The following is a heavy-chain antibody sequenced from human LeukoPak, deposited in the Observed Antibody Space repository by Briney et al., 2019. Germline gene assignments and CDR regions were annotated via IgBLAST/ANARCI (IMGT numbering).Heavy chain of an antibody. V-gene: IGHV1-46*01. CDR1: GYTFPSYF. CDR2: VNPTGGST. J-gene: IGHJ4*02. Sequence: ASVKVSCKASGYTFPSYFMHWVRQAPGQGLEWMGIVNPTGGSTTYAQKFQGRVTMTRDTSTSTVYMELSSLRSDDTAVYYRARTAARRFDYWGQGTLVTVSS. CDR3: ARTAARRFDY. D-gene: IGHD6-6*01.